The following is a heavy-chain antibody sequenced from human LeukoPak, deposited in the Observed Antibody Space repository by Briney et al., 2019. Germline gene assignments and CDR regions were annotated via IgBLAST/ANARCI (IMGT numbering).Heavy chain of an antibody. D-gene: IGHD5-18*01. CDR3: ARGQKYRSGYTVTELGSGYFDY. J-gene: IGHJ4*02. V-gene: IGHV1-69*06. CDR1: GGTFSSYA. CDR2: IIPICGTA. Sequence: SVKVSGKASGGTFSSYAISWVQQAPGQGLEWMGGIIPICGTANYAQKFQGRVTITADKSTSTAYMELSSLRSEDTAVYYCARGQKYRSGYTVTELGSGYFDYWGQGTLVTVSS.